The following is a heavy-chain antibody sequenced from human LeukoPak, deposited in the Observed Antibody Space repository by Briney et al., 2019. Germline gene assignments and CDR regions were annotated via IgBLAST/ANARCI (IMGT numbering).Heavy chain of an antibody. J-gene: IGHJ5*02. Sequence: SQTLSLTCVVSGDSISSGAYSWSWIRQPPGKGLEWIGYIFHTGSTFYNPSLKSRVTISVDNSKNQFSLRLSAVTAADTAVYYCARELWFANAPGSWLDPWGQGTLVTVSS. D-gene: IGHD2-21*01. CDR1: GDSISSGAYS. V-gene: IGHV4-30-2*01. CDR3: ARELWFANAPGSWLDP. CDR2: IFHTGST.